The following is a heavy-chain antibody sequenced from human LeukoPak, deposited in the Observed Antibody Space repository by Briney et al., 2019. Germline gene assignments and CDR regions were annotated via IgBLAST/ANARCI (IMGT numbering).Heavy chain of an antibody. CDR3: ARDIAIDSAFDI. D-gene: IGHD6-13*01. V-gene: IGHV6-1*01. CDR2: TYYRSTWYN. J-gene: IGHJ3*02. CDR1: GDSVSSNSAA. Sequence: SQTLSLTCVISGDSVSSNSAAWNWIRQSPSRGLEWLGRTYYRSTWYNDFAVSVKSRITITPDTSKNQFSLQLNSVTPEDTAVYYCARDIAIDSAFDIWGQGTMVTVSS.